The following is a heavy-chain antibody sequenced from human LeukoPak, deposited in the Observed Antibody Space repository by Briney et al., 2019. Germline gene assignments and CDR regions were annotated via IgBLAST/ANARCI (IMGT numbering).Heavy chain of an antibody. Sequence: PSETLSLTCTVSGGSISTDYWSWIRQPPGKGLEWIGYTSYSGNTNYSPSLKSRVTISVDTSKNQFSLKLSSVTAADTAVYYCARVGSGSLDYWGQGTLVTVSS. D-gene: IGHD3-10*01. CDR3: ARVGSGSLDY. CDR2: TSYSGNT. V-gene: IGHV4-59*01. CDR1: GGSISTDY. J-gene: IGHJ4*02.